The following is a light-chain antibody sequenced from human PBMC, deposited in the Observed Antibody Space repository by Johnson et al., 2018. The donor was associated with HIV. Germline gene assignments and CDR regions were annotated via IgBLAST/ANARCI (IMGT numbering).Light chain of an antibody. CDR2: EDN. CDR1: VSNIESYF. Sequence: QSVLTQPPSVSAAPGQTVNISCSGNVSNIESYFVSWYQQLPGAAPTLLIYEDNKRPSGIPDRFSGSKSGTSTTLGITGLQTGDEADYYCGTWDGSLSAGVFGTGTKVTVL. J-gene: IGLJ1*01. V-gene: IGLV1-51*02. CDR3: GTWDGSLSAGV.